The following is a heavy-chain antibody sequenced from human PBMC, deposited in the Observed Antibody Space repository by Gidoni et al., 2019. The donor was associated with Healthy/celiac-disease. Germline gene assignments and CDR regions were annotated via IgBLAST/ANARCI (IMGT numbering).Heavy chain of an antibody. V-gene: IGHV1-69*01. J-gene: IGHJ6*02. CDR3: AREGGTFSLWFGELPYGMDV. CDR2: IIPIFGTA. Sequence: QVQLVRSGAEVKKPGSSVKVSCKASGGTFSSYAISWVRQAPGQGLEWMGGIIPIFGTANYAQKFQGRVTITADESTSTAYMELSSLRSEDTAVYYCAREGGTFSLWFGELPYGMDVWGQGTTVTVSS. CDR1: GGTFSSYA. D-gene: IGHD3-10*01.